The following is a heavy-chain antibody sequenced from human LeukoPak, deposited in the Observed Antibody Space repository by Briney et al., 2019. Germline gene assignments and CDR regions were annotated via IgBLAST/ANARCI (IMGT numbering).Heavy chain of an antibody. Sequence: ASVKVSCKASGYTFTSFVISWVRQAPGQGLEWMGWIRIYNGNTNYAQKLQGRVTMTTDTSTSTAYMELTSLRSDDTAVYYCARGARYYVSSGRLYDYWGQGTLVTVSS. CDR2: IRIYNGNT. D-gene: IGHD3-22*01. J-gene: IGHJ4*02. CDR3: ARGARYYVSSGRLYDY. V-gene: IGHV1-18*01. CDR1: GYTFTSFV.